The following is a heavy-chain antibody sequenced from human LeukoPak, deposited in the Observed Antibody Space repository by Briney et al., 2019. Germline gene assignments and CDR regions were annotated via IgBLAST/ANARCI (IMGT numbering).Heavy chain of an antibody. CDR1: GGSISGSSYY. J-gene: IGHJ4*02. CDR3: ARHSPTYYYDSSGYYPDY. Sequence: SSETLSLSCTVSGGSISGSSYYWGWIRQPPGKGLEWIGSIYYSGSTYYNPSLKSRVTISVDTSKNQFSLKLSSVTAADTAVYYCARHSPTYYYDSSGYYPDYWGQGTLVTVSS. D-gene: IGHD3-22*01. V-gene: IGHV4-39*01. CDR2: IYYSGST.